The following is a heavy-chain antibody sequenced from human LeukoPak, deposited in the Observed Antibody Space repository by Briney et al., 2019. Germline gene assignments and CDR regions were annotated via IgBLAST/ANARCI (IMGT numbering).Heavy chain of an antibody. CDR3: ARDLGGNYVWAYLGD. CDR2: IRYDGSNK. Sequence: PGGSLRLSCAASGFTFSSYGMHWVRQAPGKGLEWVAFIRYDGSNKYYADSVKGRFTISRDNSKNTLYLQMNSLRAEDTAVYYCARDLGGNYVWAYLGDWGQGTLVTVSS. D-gene: IGHD3-16*01. CDR1: GFTFSSYG. J-gene: IGHJ4*02. V-gene: IGHV3-30*02.